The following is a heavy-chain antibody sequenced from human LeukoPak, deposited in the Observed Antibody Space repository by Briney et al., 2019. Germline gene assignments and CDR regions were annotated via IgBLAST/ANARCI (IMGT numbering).Heavy chain of an antibody. D-gene: IGHD3-10*01. V-gene: IGHV3-53*01. CDR2: IYSGGSA. CDR3: ATTSYGSGSYYILPFDY. CDR1: GFTVSDNY. J-gene: IGHJ4*02. Sequence: GGSLRLSCAAAGFTVSDNYMSWVRQAPGKGLEWVSIIYSGGSAYYADSVKGRFIISRDSSKNTLYLQMNSLRAEDTAVYYCATTSYGSGSYYILPFDYWGQGTLVTVSS.